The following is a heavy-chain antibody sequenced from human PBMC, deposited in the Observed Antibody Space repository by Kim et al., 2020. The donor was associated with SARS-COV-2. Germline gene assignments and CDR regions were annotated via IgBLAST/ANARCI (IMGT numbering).Heavy chain of an antibody. V-gene: IGHV4-39*01. CDR3: ARHATRIVGVITPDFDY. D-gene: IGHD3-22*01. J-gene: IGHJ4*02. Sequence: LKSRVTITVDTSKNQFSLKLSSVTAADTAVYYCARHATRIVGVITPDFDYWGQGTLVTVSS.